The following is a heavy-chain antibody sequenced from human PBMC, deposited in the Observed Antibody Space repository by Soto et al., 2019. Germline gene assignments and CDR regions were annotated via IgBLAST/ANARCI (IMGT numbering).Heavy chain of an antibody. CDR2: LSGGGGDT. Sequence: QHGGSLRLCCAASGFPFSDYSMSWVRQAPGKGLEWVSTLSGGGGDTYSADSVKGRFTISRDNSKNTLFLQMNSLRAEDTAIYYCAKALIAPYYYYGMDVWGQGTTVTVSS. CDR3: AKALIAPYYYYGMDV. J-gene: IGHJ6*02. V-gene: IGHV3-23*01. CDR1: GFPFSDYS.